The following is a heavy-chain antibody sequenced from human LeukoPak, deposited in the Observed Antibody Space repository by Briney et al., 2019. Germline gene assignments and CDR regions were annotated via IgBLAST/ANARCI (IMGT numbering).Heavy chain of an antibody. CDR2: ISSSDNTI. J-gene: IGHJ4*02. CDR3: ARDINWVGGY. D-gene: IGHD7-27*01. V-gene: IGHV3-48*03. CDR1: GFTFSSYE. Sequence: GGSLRLSCAASGFTFSSYEMNWVRQAPGKGLEWVSYISSSDNTIHYADYVKGRFTISRDNAKNSLYLQMNSVRAEDTAVYYCARDINWVGGYWGQGTLVTVSS.